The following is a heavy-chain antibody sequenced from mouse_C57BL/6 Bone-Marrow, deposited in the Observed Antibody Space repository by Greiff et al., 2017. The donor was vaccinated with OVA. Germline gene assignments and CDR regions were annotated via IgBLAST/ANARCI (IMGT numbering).Heavy chain of an antibody. CDR1: GYTFTDYH. V-gene: IGHV1-18*01. Sequence: VQLQQSGPELVKPGASVKIPCKASGYTFTDYHMDWVKQSHGKSLEWIGDINPNNGGTIYNQKFKGKATLTVDKSSSTAYMELRSLTSEDTAVDYCAEGDYGLYYAMDYWGQGTSVTVSS. D-gene: IGHD1-2*01. CDR3: AEGDYGLYYAMDY. J-gene: IGHJ4*01. CDR2: INPNNGGT.